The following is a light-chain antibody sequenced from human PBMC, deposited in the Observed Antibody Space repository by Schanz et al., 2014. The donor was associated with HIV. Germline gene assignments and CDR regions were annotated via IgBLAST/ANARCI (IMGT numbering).Light chain of an antibody. CDR2: DVS. J-gene: IGLJ2*01. V-gene: IGLV2-14*03. Sequence: QSVLTQPASVSGSPGQSITISCTGTSSDIGTFNYVSWYQQHPGKAPKLIIYDVSNRPSGVSNRFSGSKSGNTASLTISGLQAEDEADYYCSSFTYTSTPVVFGGGTKLTVL. CDR1: SSDIGTFNY. CDR3: SSFTYTSTPVV.